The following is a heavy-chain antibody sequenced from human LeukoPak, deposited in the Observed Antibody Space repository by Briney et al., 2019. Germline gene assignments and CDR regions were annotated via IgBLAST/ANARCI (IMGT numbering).Heavy chain of an antibody. V-gene: IGHV4-39*01. CDR1: GGPISSSSYY. CDR3: ERQARGECDP. D-gene: IGHD3-16*01. J-gene: IGHJ5*02. CDR2: IYYSGST. Sequence: SETLSLTCTLSGGPISSSSYYWGWIRQPPGKGLEWIGSIYYSGSTYYNPSLKSRVTISVDTSKNQFSLKLSSVTAADTAVYYCERQARGECDPWGQGTLVTVSS.